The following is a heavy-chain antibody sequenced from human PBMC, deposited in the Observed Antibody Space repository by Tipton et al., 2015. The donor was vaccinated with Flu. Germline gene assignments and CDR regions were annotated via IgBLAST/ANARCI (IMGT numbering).Heavy chain of an antibody. Sequence: TLSLTCTVSGYSISSGYYWGWIRQPPGKGLEWTGSIYHSGSTYYNPSLKSRVTISVDTSKNQFSLKLSSVTAADTAVYYCARDLGGHSSGWKGPFDYWGQGTLVTVSS. V-gene: IGHV4-38-2*02. CDR3: ARDLGGHSSGWKGPFDY. CDR2: IYHSGST. J-gene: IGHJ4*02. CDR1: GYSISSGYY. D-gene: IGHD6-19*01.